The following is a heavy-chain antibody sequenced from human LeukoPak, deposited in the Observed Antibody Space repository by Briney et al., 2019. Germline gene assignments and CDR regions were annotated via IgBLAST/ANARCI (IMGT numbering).Heavy chain of an antibody. CDR2: IRYDGSTK. J-gene: IGHJ4*02. Sequence: GGSLRHSCAASGFTFSNYGMHWVRQSPGKGLEWMAFIRYDGSTKYYADSVKGRFTISRDTSASTLYVQMNSLRVEDTAVYYCAKGNPDTSFDHWGQGTLVTVSS. CDR3: AKGNPDTSFDH. D-gene: IGHD2-2*02. CDR1: GFTFSNYG. V-gene: IGHV3-30*02.